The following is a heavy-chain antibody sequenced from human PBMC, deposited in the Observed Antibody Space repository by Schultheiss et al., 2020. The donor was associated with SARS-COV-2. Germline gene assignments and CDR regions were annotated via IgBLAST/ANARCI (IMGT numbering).Heavy chain of an antibody. CDR1: GGSISSYY. V-gene: IGHV4-59*01. Sequence: SQTLSLTCTVSGGSISSYYWSWIRQPAGKGLEWIGSIYYSGSTNYNPSLKSRVTISVDTSKNQFSLKLSSVTAADTAVYYCARDDRGWFDPWGQGTLVTVSS. J-gene: IGHJ5*02. CDR3: ARDDRGWFDP. CDR2: IYYSGST.